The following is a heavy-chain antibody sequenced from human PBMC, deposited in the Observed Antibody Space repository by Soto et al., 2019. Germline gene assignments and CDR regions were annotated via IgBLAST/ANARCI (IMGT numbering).Heavy chain of an antibody. V-gene: IGHV4-34*01. D-gene: IGHD2-21*01. CDR1: GGSFSGYY. Sequence: SETLSLTCAVYGGSFSGYYWSWIRQPPGKGLEWIGEINHSGSTNYNPSLKSRVTISVDTSKNQFSLKLSSVTAADTAVYYCARGIIRRCGPHIQYYYMAAPGKGTTVTVSS. CDR2: INHSGST. CDR3: ARGIIRRCGPHIQYYYMAA. J-gene: IGHJ6*03.